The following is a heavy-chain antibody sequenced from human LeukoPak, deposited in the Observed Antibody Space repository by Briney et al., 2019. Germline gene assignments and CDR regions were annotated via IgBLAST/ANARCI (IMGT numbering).Heavy chain of an antibody. CDR2: ITTIGNYI. Sequence: GGSLRLSCAASGFTLSDYHMNWVRQAPGKGLEWLSSITTIGNYIYYAGAVRGRFTISRDNAKNSLYLQMNSLRGEDTAVYYCARSCGPGTYHQLRYNWFDPWGQGTLVTVSS. CDR1: GFTLSDYH. CDR3: ARSCGPGTYHQLRYNWFDP. J-gene: IGHJ5*02. D-gene: IGHD3-10*01. V-gene: IGHV3-21*01.